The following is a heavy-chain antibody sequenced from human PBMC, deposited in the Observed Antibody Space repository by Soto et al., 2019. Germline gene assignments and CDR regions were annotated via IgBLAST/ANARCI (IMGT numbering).Heavy chain of an antibody. J-gene: IGHJ2*01. D-gene: IGHD3-22*01. Sequence: QVQLQESGPGLVKPSETLSLTCAVSGGSISFDQWSWIRQPAGKGLEWIGRIYTSGSTNFNPSFQSRVTMSLDTSKNHISLKLRSVTAADTAIYFCARDSSRDYDGSGGYYHWFFDLWGRGTLITVSS. CDR2: IYTSGST. CDR1: GGSISFDQ. V-gene: IGHV4-4*07. CDR3: ARDSSRDYDGSGGYYHWFFDL.